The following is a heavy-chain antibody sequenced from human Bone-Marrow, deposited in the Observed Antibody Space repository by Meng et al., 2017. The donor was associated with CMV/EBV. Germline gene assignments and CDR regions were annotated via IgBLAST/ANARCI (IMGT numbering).Heavy chain of an antibody. D-gene: IGHD1-1*01. Sequence: GGSLRLSCAASGFTFSSYSMNWVRQAPGKGLEWVSSIRSSSSYIYYADSVEGRFTISRDNAKNSLYLQMNSRRAEDTAVYYWARPGILEELERAPQRYYYYYYGMDVWGQGTTVTVSS. CDR2: IRSSSSYI. J-gene: IGHJ6*02. CDR1: GFTFSSYS. CDR3: ARPGILEELERAPQRYYYYYYGMDV. V-gene: IGHV3-21*01.